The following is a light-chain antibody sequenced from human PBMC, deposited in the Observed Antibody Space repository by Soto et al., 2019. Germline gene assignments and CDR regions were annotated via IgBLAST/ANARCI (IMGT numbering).Light chain of an antibody. CDR1: QSIGSR. CDR2: DAS. CDR3: QQYNYYRT. V-gene: IGKV1-5*01. Sequence: DIQMTQSPSTLSASVGDRVTITCRASQSIGSRLAWYQQKPGQAPKVLISDASSLESGVPSRFSGSGSGTAFTITISSLQPDDFATYYCQQYNYYRTFGQGTKVEIK. J-gene: IGKJ1*01.